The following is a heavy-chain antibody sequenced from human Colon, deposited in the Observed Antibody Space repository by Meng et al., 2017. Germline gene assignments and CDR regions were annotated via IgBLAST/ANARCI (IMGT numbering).Heavy chain of an antibody. D-gene: IGHD5-18*01. CDR1: GGSRNNGNW. J-gene: IGHJ4*02. V-gene: IGHV4-4*02. CDR3: ASRGFSYGYVSF. Sequence: ESGPVSSNPSGPLSPSGASSGGSRNNGNWWSWVRQSTGKGLEWIGEIYNSGNTNYNPSLKSRVTISVDKSKNQFSLTVSSVTAADTAVYYCASRGFSYGYVSFWGQGTLVTVSS. CDR2: IYNSGNT.